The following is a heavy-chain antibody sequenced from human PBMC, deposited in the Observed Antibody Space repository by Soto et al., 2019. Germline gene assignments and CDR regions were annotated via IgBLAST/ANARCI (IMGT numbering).Heavy chain of an antibody. J-gene: IGHJ6*02. V-gene: IGHV1-69*06. Sequence: SVKVSCKASGVTFSSYAISWVRQAPGQGLEWMGGIIPIFGTANYAQKFQGRVTITADKSTSTAYMELSSLRSEDTAVYYCARGRYFDWPNYYYYYGMDVWGQGTTVTVSS. CDR3: ARGRYFDWPNYYYYYGMDV. CDR2: IIPIFGTA. CDR1: GVTFSSYA. D-gene: IGHD3-9*01.